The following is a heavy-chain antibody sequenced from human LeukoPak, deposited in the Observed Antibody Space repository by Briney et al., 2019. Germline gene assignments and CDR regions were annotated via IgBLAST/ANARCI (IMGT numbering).Heavy chain of an antibody. CDR1: GDSVSSNSAV. CDR2: TYYRSKWSN. V-gene: IGHV6-1*01. Sequence: KASQTLSLTCAISGDSVSSNSAVWNWIRQSPSRGLGWLGRTYYRSKWSNNYAVSVKSRIIINPDTSENQFSLQLNSMTPEDTAVYYCARGDQAFDYWGQGTLVTVSS. J-gene: IGHJ4*02. CDR3: ARGDQAFDY.